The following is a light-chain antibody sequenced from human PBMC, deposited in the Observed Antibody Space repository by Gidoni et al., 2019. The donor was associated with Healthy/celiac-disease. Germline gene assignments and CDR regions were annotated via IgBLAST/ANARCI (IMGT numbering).Light chain of an antibody. CDR1: QSLLHSNGYNY. CDR3: MQALQTPPWT. Sequence: DIVMTQSPLSLPVTPGEPASIPCRSSQSLLHSNGYNYLDWYLQKPGQSPQLLIYLGSNRASGVPDRFSGSGSGTDFTLKISRVEDEDVGVYYCMQALQTPPWTFGQGTKVEIK. V-gene: IGKV2-28*01. CDR2: LGS. J-gene: IGKJ1*01.